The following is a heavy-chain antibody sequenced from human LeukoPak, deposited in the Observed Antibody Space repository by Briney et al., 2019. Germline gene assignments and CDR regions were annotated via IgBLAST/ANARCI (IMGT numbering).Heavy chain of an antibody. CDR1: GFSLSTRGMC. V-gene: IGHV2-70*11. Sequence: RESGPALVKPTQTLTLTCTFSGFSLSTRGMCVNWIPQPPREALEWLARIDWDDDKYYSTSLKTRLTISKDTSKNQVVLTMTNMDAVDTATYYCARTNYGSGGLFDYWGQGTLVTVSS. CDR3: ARTNYGSGGLFDY. J-gene: IGHJ4*02. CDR2: IDWDDDK. D-gene: IGHD3-10*01.